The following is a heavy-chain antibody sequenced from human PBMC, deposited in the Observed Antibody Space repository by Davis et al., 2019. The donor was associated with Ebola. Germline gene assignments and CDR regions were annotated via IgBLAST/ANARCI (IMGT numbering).Heavy chain of an antibody. D-gene: IGHD3-10*01. J-gene: IGHJ4*02. CDR1: GYTFTGYY. CDR2: INPNSGGT. CDR3: ARDRDGSGMNEY. V-gene: IGHV1-2*02. Sequence: ASVKVSCKASGYTFTGYYMHWVRQAPGQGLEWMGWINPNSGGTNYAQKFQGRVTMTRDTSISTAYMELSSLRSEDTAVYYCARDRDGSGMNEYWGQGTLVTVSS.